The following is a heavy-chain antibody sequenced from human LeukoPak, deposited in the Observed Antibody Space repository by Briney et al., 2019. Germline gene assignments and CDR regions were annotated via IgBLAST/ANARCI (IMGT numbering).Heavy chain of an antibody. V-gene: IGHV4-59*01. J-gene: IGHJ4*02. D-gene: IGHD3-22*01. CDR3: ARGGRTSYYDSSGIYFDY. CDR1: GGFISNYY. Sequence: SETLSLTCTVSGGFISNYYWSWIRQPPGKGLEWIGYIYYSGSTNYNPSLKSRVTISVDTSKNQFSLKLSSVTAADTAVYYCARGGRTSYYDSSGIYFDYWGQGTLVTVSS. CDR2: IYYSGST.